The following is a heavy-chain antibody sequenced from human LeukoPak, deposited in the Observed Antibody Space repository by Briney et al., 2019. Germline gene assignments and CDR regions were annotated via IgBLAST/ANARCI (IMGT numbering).Heavy chain of an antibody. J-gene: IGHJ4*02. CDR2: IYYSGST. CDR1: GGSISSYY. Sequence: SETLSLTCTVSGGSISSYYWSWIRQPPGKGLEWIGYIYYSGSTNYNPSLKSRVTISGDTSKKQFSLKLRSVTAADTAVYYCARGRGFSYGYGLGYYFDYWGQGTLVTVSS. V-gene: IGHV4-59*08. D-gene: IGHD5-18*01. CDR3: ARGRGFSYGYGLGYYFDY.